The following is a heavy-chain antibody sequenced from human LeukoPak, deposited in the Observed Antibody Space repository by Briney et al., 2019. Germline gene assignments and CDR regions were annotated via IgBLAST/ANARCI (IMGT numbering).Heavy chain of an antibody. CDR2: ISAYNGNT. CDR3: ARDRERQVGYSSGWYVY. V-gene: IGHV1-18*01. Sequence: ASVKVSCKASGYTFTSYGISWVRQAPGQGLEWMGWISAYNGNTNYAQKLQARVTMTTDTSTSTAYMELRSLRSDDTAVYYCARDRERQVGYSSGWYVYWGQGTLVTVSS. J-gene: IGHJ4*02. CDR1: GYTFTSYG. D-gene: IGHD6-19*01.